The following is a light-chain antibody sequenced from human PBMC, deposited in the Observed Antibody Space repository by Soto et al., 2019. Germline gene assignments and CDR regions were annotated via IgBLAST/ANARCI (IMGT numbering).Light chain of an antibody. CDR2: DVS. V-gene: IGLV2-11*01. Sequence: QSALTQPRSVSGSPGQSVTISCTGTSSDVGGYNYVSWYQQHPGKAPKLMIYDVSKRPSGVPDRFSGSKSGNTASLTISGRQAEDEADYYCCAYAGSTTSYVFGIGTKLTVL. CDR1: SSDVGGYNY. CDR3: CAYAGSTTSYV. J-gene: IGLJ1*01.